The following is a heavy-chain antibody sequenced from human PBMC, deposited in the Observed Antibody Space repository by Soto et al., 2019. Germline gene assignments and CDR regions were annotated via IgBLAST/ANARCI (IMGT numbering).Heavy chain of an antibody. CDR3: AKDSTAVAFRLGDNYKYFKH. CDR2: ISGSGGST. Sequence: GGSLRLSCAASGFTFSSYAMSWVRQAPGKGLEWVSAISGSGGSTYYADSVKGRFTISRDNSKNTLYLQMNSLRAEDTAVYYCAKDSTAVAFRLGDNYKYFKHWGQGTLVTVSS. CDR1: GFTFSSYA. V-gene: IGHV3-23*01. D-gene: IGHD6-19*01. J-gene: IGHJ1*01.